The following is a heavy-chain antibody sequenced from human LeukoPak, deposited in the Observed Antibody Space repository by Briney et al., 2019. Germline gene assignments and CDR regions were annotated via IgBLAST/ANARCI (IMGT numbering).Heavy chain of an antibody. D-gene: IGHD3-22*01. V-gene: IGHV1-18*01. Sequence: GASVKVSCKASGYTFTSYGISWVRQAPGQGLEWMGWISAYNGNTNYAQKLQGRVTMTTDTSTSTAYMELRSLRSDDTAVYYCARAGGGYYDSSGYYDAFDIWGQGTMVTVSS. CDR1: GYTFTSYG. J-gene: IGHJ3*02. CDR2: ISAYNGNT. CDR3: ARAGGGYYDSSGYYDAFDI.